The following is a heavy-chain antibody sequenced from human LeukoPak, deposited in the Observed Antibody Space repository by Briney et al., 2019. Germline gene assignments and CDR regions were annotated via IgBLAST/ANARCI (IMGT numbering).Heavy chain of an antibody. CDR2: IYSGDNK. CDR3: ASRRDGYHIGAFDL. D-gene: IGHD5-24*01. Sequence: GGSLRLSCAASGFTFSTYSMNWVRQAPGKGLEWVSVIYSGDNKYYADSVKGRFTISRDHSRNTLYLQMNSLRAEDTAIYYCASRRDGYHIGAFDLWGPGTMVIVSS. CDR1: GFTFSTYS. V-gene: IGHV3-66*01. J-gene: IGHJ3*01.